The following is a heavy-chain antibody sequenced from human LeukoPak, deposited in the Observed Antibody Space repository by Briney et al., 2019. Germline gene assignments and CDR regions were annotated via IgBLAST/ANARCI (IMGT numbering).Heavy chain of an antibody. CDR3: AKDGGYCTNGVCYKGAFDI. CDR2: ISGSGGST. Sequence: QSGGSLKLSCAASGFTFRSYWMSWVRQAPGKGLEWVSAISGSGGSTYYADSVKGRFTISRDNSKNTLYLQMNSLRAEDTAVYYCAKDGGYCTNGVCYKGAFDIWGQGTMVTVSS. V-gene: IGHV3-23*01. J-gene: IGHJ3*02. CDR1: GFTFRSYW. D-gene: IGHD2-8*01.